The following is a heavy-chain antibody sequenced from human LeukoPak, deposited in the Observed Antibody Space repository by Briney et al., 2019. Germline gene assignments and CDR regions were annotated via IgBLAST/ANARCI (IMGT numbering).Heavy chain of an antibody. J-gene: IGHJ4*02. CDR3: ARYYYDSSGYYIGFDY. CDR2: INHSGST. V-gene: IGHV4-34*01. Sequence: SETLSLTCAVYGGSFSGYYWSRIRQPPGKGLEWIGEINHSGSTNYNPSLKSRVTISVDTSKNQFSLKLSSVTAADTAVYYCARYYYDSSGYYIGFDYWGQGTLVTVSS. CDR1: GGSFSGYY. D-gene: IGHD3-22*01.